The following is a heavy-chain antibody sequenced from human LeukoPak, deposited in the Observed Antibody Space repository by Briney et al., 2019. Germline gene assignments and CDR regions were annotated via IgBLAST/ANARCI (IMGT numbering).Heavy chain of an antibody. CDR1: GFTFTDYY. J-gene: IGHJ4*02. V-gene: IGHV1-2*02. Sequence: GASVKVSCKASGFTFTDYYMHWVRHAPGQGLEWMAWINPNSGGTNYAQKFQGRVSMTRDTSIRTAYMELSSLRSDDTAVYYCAREDRYSYHFWGQGTLVTVSS. CDR3: AREDRYSYHF. D-gene: IGHD5-18*01. CDR2: INPNSGGT.